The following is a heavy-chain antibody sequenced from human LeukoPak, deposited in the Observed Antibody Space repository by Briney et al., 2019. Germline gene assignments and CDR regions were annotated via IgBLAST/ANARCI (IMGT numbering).Heavy chain of an antibody. D-gene: IGHD3-22*01. Sequence: GGSLRLSCAASGFTFSSYAMSWVRQAPGKGLEWVSAISGSGGSTYYADSVKGRFTISRDNSKNTLYLQMNSLRAEDTAVYYCASQPGITMIVVVITPDLYFDYWGQGTLVTVSS. J-gene: IGHJ4*02. CDR1: GFTFSSYA. CDR2: ISGSGGST. CDR3: ASQPGITMIVVVITPDLYFDY. V-gene: IGHV3-23*01.